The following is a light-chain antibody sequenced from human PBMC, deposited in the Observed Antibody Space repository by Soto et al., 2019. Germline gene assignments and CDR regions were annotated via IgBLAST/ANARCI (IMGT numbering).Light chain of an antibody. V-gene: IGLV2-14*01. J-gene: IGLJ2*01. Sequence: QSALTQPASVSGSPGQSITISCTGTSSDVGGYNYVSWYQQHPGKAPKLIISDVSNRPSGVSNRFSGSKSGNTASLTISGLQAEDEADYYCSSYTSSTPFGVFGGGTKLTVL. CDR1: SSDVGGYNY. CDR2: DVS. CDR3: SSYTSSTPFGV.